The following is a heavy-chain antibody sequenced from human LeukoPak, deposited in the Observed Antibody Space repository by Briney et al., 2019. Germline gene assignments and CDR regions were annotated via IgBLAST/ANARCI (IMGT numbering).Heavy chain of an antibody. Sequence: ASVKVSCKASGYIFTAYYMHWVRQAPGQGLEWMGWINPNSGGTNYAQKFQGRVTMTRDTSISTAYMELSRLRSDDTAVYYCARAYCSSTSCYKEGNWYFDLWGRGTLVTVSS. V-gene: IGHV1-2*02. CDR1: GYIFTAYY. CDR3: ARAYCSSTSCYKEGNWYFDL. CDR2: INPNSGGT. J-gene: IGHJ2*01. D-gene: IGHD2-2*02.